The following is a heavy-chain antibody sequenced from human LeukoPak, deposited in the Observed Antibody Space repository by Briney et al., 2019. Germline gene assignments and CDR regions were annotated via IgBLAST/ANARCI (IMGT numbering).Heavy chain of an antibody. D-gene: IGHD3-10*01. V-gene: IGHV4-34*01. CDR2: INHSGST. CDR1: GGSFSGYY. Sequence: SETLSLTCGVYGGSFSGYYWSWIRQPPGKGLEWIGEINHSGSTNYNPSLKSRVTISVDTSKNQFSLKLSSVTAADTAVYYCTRAKRIIMVRGVITRYFDYWGQGTLVTVFS. J-gene: IGHJ4*02. CDR3: TRAKRIIMVRGVITRYFDY.